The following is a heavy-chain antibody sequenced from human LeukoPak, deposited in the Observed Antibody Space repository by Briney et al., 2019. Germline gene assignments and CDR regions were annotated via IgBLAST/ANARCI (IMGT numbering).Heavy chain of an antibody. CDR1: GFTFSSYA. J-gene: IGHJ4*02. V-gene: IGHV3-23*01. D-gene: IGHD3-3*01. CDR2: IRDSGSST. CDR3: ASLTYDFQGDY. Sequence: PGGSLRLSCAASGFTFSSYAMSWVRQAPGKGLEWVSAIRDSGSSTHYADSVKGRFTTSRDNSKNTLYLQMNSLRAEDTAVYYCASLTYDFQGDYWGQGTLVTVSS.